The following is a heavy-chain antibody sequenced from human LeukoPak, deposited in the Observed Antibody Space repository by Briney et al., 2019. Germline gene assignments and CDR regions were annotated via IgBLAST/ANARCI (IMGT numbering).Heavy chain of an antibody. Sequence: GGSLRLSCVGSGFTFSDYYMSWICQAPGKGLEWVSYISGSGDTIYYTDSVRGRFTISRDNAKNSLSLQMNSLRVEDTAVYYCASSAVVASDHWGQGTLVTVSS. CDR1: GFTFSDYY. D-gene: IGHD3-22*01. CDR3: ASSAVVASDH. CDR2: ISGSGDTI. J-gene: IGHJ4*02. V-gene: IGHV3-11*04.